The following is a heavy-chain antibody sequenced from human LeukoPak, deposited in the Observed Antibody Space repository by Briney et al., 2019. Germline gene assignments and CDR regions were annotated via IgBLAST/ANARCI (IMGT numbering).Heavy chain of an antibody. CDR2: IRYDGSNK. D-gene: IGHD3-22*01. Sequence: QPGGSLRLSCAASGFTFSSYGMHWVRQAPSKGLEWVAFIRYDGSNKYYADSVKGRFTISRDNSKNTLYLQMNSLRAEDTAVYYCAKDITVMIGDAFDIWGQGTMVTVSS. V-gene: IGHV3-30*02. CDR3: AKDITVMIGDAFDI. J-gene: IGHJ3*02. CDR1: GFTFSSYG.